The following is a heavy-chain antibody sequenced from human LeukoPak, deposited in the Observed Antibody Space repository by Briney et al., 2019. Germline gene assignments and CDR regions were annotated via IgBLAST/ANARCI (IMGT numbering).Heavy chain of an antibody. V-gene: IGHV3-7*01. J-gene: IGHJ5*02. D-gene: IGHD6-13*01. CDR2: IKQDGSEK. Sequence: PGGSLRLSCAASGFTFSNYWMSWVRQAPGKGLEWVANIKQDGSEKYYVDSVKGRFTISRDNSKNTLYLQMNSLRAEDTAVYYCAKDLGTRGSSLNWFDPWGQGTLVTVSS. CDR3: AKDLGTRGSSLNWFDP. CDR1: GFTFSNYW.